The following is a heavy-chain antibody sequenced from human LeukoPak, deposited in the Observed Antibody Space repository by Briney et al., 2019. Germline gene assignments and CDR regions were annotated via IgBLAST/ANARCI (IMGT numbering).Heavy chain of an antibody. J-gene: IGHJ4*02. V-gene: IGHV3-23*01. CDR1: GFTFSNYA. Sequence: PGGSLRLSCAASGFTFSNYAMSWVRQAPGKGLEWVCSISGSGGDTYYADSVKGRFTISRDNSKNTLYLHMNSLRAEDTAVYYCAKRYNTLTSYYSHCDYWGQGTLVTVSS. CDR2: ISGSGGDT. D-gene: IGHD3-9*01. CDR3: AKRYNTLTSYYSHCDY.